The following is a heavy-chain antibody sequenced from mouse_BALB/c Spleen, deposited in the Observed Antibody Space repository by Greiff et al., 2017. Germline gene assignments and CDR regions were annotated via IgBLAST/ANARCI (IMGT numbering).Heavy chain of an antibody. D-gene: IGHD1-2*01. CDR2: ISDGGSYT. J-gene: IGHJ3*01. CDR1: GFTFSDYY. CDR3: AREGDGPWFAY. Sequence: EVMLVESGGGLVKPGGSLKLSCAASGFTFSDYYMYWVRQTPEKRLEWVATISDGGSYTYYPDSVKGRFTISRDNAKNNLYPQMSSLKSEDTAMYYCAREGDGPWFAYWGQGTLVTVSA. V-gene: IGHV5-4*02.